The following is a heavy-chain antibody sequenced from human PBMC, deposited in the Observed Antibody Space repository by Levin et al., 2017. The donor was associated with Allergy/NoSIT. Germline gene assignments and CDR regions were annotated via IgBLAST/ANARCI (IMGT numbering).Heavy chain of an antibody. D-gene: IGHD3-3*01. Sequence: ASVKVSCKASGYTFTSYGISWVRQAPGQGLEWMGWISAYNGNTNYAQKLQGRVTMTTDTSTSTAYMELRSLRSDDTAVYYCARDPGELRFLEPDLDYWGQGTLVTVSS. CDR2: ISAYNGNT. J-gene: IGHJ4*02. CDR3: ARDPGELRFLEPDLDY. CDR1: GYTFTSYG. V-gene: IGHV1-18*01.